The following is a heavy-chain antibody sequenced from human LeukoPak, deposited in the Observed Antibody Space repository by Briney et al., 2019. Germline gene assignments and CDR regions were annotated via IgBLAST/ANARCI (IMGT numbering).Heavy chain of an antibody. CDR2: IYYSGST. D-gene: IGHD3-10*01. J-gene: IGHJ4*02. CDR3: ARESLLWFGEPLDY. Sequence: SETLSLTCTVSGGSISSSSYYWGWIRQPPGKGLEWIGSIYYSGSTYYNPSLKSRVTISVDTSKNQFSLKLSSVTAADTAVYYCARESLLWFGEPLDYWGQGTLVTVSS. V-gene: IGHV4-39*07. CDR1: GGSISSSSYY.